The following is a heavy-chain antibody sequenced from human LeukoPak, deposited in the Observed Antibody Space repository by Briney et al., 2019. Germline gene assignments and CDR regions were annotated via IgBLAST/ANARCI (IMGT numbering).Heavy chain of an antibody. J-gene: IGHJ4*02. CDR2: MNPNSGDT. CDR3: ARELTSRSGYYLYFDY. V-gene: IGHV1-2*02. D-gene: IGHD3-22*01. Sequence: ASVKVSCKASGYTFTSYDINWVRQATGQGLEWMGWMNPNSGDTNYAQKFQGRVTMTRDTSISTAYMELSRLRSDDTAVYYCARELTSRSGYYLYFDYWGQGTLVTVSS. CDR1: GYTFTSYD.